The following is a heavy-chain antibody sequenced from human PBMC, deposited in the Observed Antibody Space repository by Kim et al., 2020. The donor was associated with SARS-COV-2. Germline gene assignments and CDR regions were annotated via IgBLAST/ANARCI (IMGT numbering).Heavy chain of an antibody. V-gene: IGHV4-59*01. CDR2: IYYSGST. CDR3: ATSYYYDSSGKNHDQFDY. Sequence: SETLSLTCTVSGGSISSYYWSWIRQPPGKGLEWIGYIYYSGSTNYNPSLKSRVTISVDTSKNQFSLKLSSVTAADTAVYYCATSYYYDSSGKNHDQFDYWGQGTLVTVSS. CDR1: GGSISSYY. J-gene: IGHJ4*02. D-gene: IGHD3-22*01.